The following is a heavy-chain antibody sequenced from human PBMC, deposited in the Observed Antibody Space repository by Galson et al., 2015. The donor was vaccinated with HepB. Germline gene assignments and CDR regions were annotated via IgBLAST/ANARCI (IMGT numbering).Heavy chain of an antibody. D-gene: IGHD6-19*01. CDR3: AHRRWDSSGWYGFNFDY. V-gene: IGHV2-5*02. CDR2: IYWDDDK. Sequence: PALVKPTQTLTLTCTLSGLSLSTSGVGVGWIRQPPGKALEWLALIYWDDDKRYSPSLKSRLTITKDTSKNQVVLTMTNMDPVDTGTYYCAHRRWDSSGWYGFNFDYWGQGTLVTVSS. J-gene: IGHJ4*02. CDR1: GLSLSTSGVG.